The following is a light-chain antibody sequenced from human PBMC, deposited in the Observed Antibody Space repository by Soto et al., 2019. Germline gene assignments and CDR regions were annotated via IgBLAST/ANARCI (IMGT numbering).Light chain of an antibody. CDR2: GAS. Sequence: DIVLTQSPGTLSLSPGERATLSCRASQSVSSYLAWYQQKPGQAPRLLIYGASSRATGIPDRFSGGGSGTDFTLTISRLEPEDFAVYYCQQYGGSSRTFGQGTKVEVK. CDR3: QQYGGSSRT. CDR1: QSVSSY. J-gene: IGKJ1*01. V-gene: IGKV3-20*01.